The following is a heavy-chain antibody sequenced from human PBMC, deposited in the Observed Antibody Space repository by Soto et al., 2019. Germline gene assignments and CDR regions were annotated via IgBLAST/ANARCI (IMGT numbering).Heavy chain of an antibody. CDR1: GFTFSSYS. D-gene: IGHD5-18*01. CDR3: ARDLDTDPTWFDP. V-gene: IGHV3-48*02. J-gene: IGHJ5*02. CDR2: ISSSSTI. Sequence: EVQLVESGGGLVQPGGSLRLSCAASGFTFSSYSMNWVRQAPGKGLEWVSYISSSSTIYYADSVKGRFTISRDNAKNSLYLQMNSLRDEDTAVYYCARDLDTDPTWFDPWGQGTLVTVSS.